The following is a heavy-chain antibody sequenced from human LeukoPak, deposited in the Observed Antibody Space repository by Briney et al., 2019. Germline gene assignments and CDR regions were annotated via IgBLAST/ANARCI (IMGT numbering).Heavy chain of an antibody. J-gene: IGHJ4*02. V-gene: IGHV4-34*01. Sequence: SETLSLTCAVYGGSFSGYYWSWIRQPPGKGLEWIGEINHSGSTNYNPSLKSRVTISVDTSKNQFSLKLSSVTAADTAVYYCARDIVVVPAARLAYFDYWGQGTLVTVSS. CDR3: ARDIVVVPAARLAYFDY. CDR1: GGSFSGYY. CDR2: INHSGST. D-gene: IGHD2-2*01.